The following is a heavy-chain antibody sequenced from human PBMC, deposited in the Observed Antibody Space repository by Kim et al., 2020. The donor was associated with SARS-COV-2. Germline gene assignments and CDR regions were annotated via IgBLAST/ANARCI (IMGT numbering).Heavy chain of an antibody. CDR3: ARAGYYDSSGYYQPTGY. J-gene: IGHJ4*02. V-gene: IGHV3-21*01. Sequence: VKGRFTISRDNAKNSLYLQMNSLRAEDTAVYYCARAGYYDSSGYYQPTGYWGQGTLVTVSS. D-gene: IGHD3-22*01.